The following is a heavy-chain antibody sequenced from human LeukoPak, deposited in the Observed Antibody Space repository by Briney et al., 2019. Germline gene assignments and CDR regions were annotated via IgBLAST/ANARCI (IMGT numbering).Heavy chain of an antibody. CDR2: INHSGST. CDR1: GGSFSGYY. D-gene: IGHD2-2*01. CDR3: ARGGYCSSTSCYLVY. V-gene: IGHV4-34*01. Sequence: PSETLSLTCAVYGGSFSGYYWSWIRQPAGKGLEWSGEINHSGSTNYNPSLKSRVTISVDTSKNQFSLKLSSVTAADTAVYYCARGGYCSSTSCYLVYWGQGTLVTVSS. J-gene: IGHJ4*02.